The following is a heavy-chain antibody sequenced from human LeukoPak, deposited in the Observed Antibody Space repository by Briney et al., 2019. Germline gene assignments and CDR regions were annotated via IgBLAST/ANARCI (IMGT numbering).Heavy chain of an antibody. CDR1: GYSISSGYY. CDR2: IYHSGST. J-gene: IGHJ3*02. V-gene: IGHV4-38-2*01. CDR3: ASAPSGAFDI. Sequence: PSETLSLTCAVSGYSISSGYYWGWIRQPPGKGLEWIGSIYHSGSTYYNPSLKSRVTISVDTSKNQFSLKLSSVTATDTALYYCASAPSGAFDIWGQGTMVTVSS.